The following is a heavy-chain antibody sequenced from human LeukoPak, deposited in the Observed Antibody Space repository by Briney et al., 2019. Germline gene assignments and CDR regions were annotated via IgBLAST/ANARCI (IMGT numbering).Heavy chain of an antibody. J-gene: IGHJ4*02. D-gene: IGHD5-24*01. V-gene: IGHV4-59*01. CDR1: GGSISSYY. Sequence: SETLSLTCTVSGGSISSYYWSWIRQPPGKGLEWIGYIYYSGSTNYNPSLKSRVTISVDTSKNQFSLKLSSVTAADTAVYYCARAVQGWLQPDFDYWGQGTLVTVSS. CDR3: ARAVQGWLQPDFDY. CDR2: IYYSGST.